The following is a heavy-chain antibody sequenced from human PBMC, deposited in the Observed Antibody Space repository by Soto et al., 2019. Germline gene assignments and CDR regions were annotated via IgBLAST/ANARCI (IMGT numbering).Heavy chain of an antibody. J-gene: IGHJ4*02. D-gene: IGHD3-22*01. V-gene: IGHV1-18*01. CDR2: ISTYNGNT. CDR3: ARGPTDYYDNSANYFLDY. CDR1: GYTFITYG. Sequence: QVQLVQSGAEVKKPGASVKVSCKASGYTFITYGVSWVRQAPGQGLDWLGWISTYNGNTRYAERLQGRVTMTTDTTTNTDYMELRNLRSDDTAVYYCARGPTDYYDNSANYFLDYWGQGTLGTVSS.